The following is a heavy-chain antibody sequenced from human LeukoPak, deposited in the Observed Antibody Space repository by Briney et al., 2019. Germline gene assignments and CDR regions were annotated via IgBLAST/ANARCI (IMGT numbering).Heavy chain of an antibody. CDR2: ISYDGSNK. Sequence: PGGSLRLSCAASGFSFSSYAMSWVRQAPGKGLEWVAVISYDGSNKYYADSVKGRFTISRDNSKNTLYLQMNSLRAEDTAVYYCAKDDSSSWYGVPFDYWGQGTLVTVSS. CDR3: AKDDSSSWYGVPFDY. V-gene: IGHV3-30*18. D-gene: IGHD6-13*01. CDR1: GFSFSSYA. J-gene: IGHJ4*02.